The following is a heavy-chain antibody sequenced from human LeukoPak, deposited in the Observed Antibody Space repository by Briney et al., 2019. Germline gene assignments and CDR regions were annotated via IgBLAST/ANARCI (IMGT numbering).Heavy chain of an antibody. CDR2: INPNSGGT. CDR1: GYTFTGYY. D-gene: IGHD1-14*01. Sequence: ASVKVSCKASGYTFTGYYMHWVRQAPGQGLEWMGWINPNSGGTNYAKKFQGRVTMTRDTSISTAYMELSQLRSDDTSVYYCARGEGLNRNYHNDAFDMWGQGTMVTVAS. J-gene: IGHJ3*02. V-gene: IGHV1-2*02. CDR3: ARGEGLNRNYHNDAFDM.